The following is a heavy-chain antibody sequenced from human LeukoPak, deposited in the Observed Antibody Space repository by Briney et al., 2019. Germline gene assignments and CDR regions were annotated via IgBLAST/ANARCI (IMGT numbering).Heavy chain of an antibody. CDR2: IYYSGST. V-gene: IGHV4-39*01. CDR1: GGSLISNSYF. J-gene: IGHJ4*02. D-gene: IGHD3-10*01. Sequence: KPSETLSLTCTVSGGSLISNSYFWGWIRQPPGKGLDWIGIIYYSGSTYYNPSLKSRVTISMDTSKKQLSLKLSSVTAADTAVYYCASVDRGWFGVGDYWGQGTLVTVSS. CDR3: ASVDRGWFGVGDY.